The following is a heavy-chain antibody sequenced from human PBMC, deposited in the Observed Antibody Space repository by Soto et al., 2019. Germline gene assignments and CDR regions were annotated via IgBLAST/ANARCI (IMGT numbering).Heavy chain of an antibody. CDR1: GGSISSGGYY. V-gene: IGHV4-31*03. CDR2: IYYSGST. J-gene: IGHJ5*02. CDR3: ARGLGRVPAAISDWFDP. D-gene: IGHD2-2*01. Sequence: TSETLSLTCTVSGGSISSGGYYWSWIRQHPGKGLEWIGYIYYSGSTYYNPSLKSRVTISVDTSKNQFSLKLSSVTAADTAVYYCARGLGRVPAAISDWFDPWGQGTLVTVSS.